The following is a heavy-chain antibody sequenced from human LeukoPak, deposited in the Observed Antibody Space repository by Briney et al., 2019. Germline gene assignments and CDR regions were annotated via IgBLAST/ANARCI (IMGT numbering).Heavy chain of an antibody. D-gene: IGHD3-16*01. J-gene: IGHJ3*02. Sequence: GGSLRLSCAASGFTFYDYGMSWVRQAPGKGLEWVSGINWNGGSTGYADSVKGRFTISRDNAKNSLYLQMNSLRAQDTALYYSASETKWSYDYGDDAFDIWGQGTMVTVSS. CDR1: GFTFYDYG. V-gene: IGHV3-20*04. CDR3: ASETKWSYDYGDDAFDI. CDR2: INWNGGST.